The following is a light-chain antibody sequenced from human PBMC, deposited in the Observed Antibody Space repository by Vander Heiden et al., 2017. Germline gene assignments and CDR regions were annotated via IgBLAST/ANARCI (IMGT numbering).Light chain of an antibody. CDR1: SSDVGSYNL. CDR2: DVS. V-gene: IGLV2-23*02. J-gene: IGLJ1*01. CDR3: CSYAGSSTSLYV. Sequence: QSALTQPASVSGSPGQSITISCTGTSSDVGSYNLVSWYQQHPGKAPKLMIYDVSKRPSGVSNRFSGSKSGNTASLTISGLQAEDEADYYCCSYAGSSTSLYVFGTGTKVTVL.